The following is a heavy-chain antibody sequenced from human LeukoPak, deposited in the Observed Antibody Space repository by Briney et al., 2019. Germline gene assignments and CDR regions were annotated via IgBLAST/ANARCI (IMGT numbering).Heavy chain of an antibody. Sequence: GGSLRLSCAASGFTFSSYGMHWVRQAPGKGLEWVAVIWYDGSNKYYADSAKGRFTISRDNSKNTLYLQMNSLRAEDTAVYYCARDLCSSTSCTLIDYWGQGTLVTVSS. D-gene: IGHD2-2*01. V-gene: IGHV3-33*01. CDR1: GFTFSSYG. CDR3: ARDLCSSTSCTLIDY. J-gene: IGHJ4*02. CDR2: IWYDGSNK.